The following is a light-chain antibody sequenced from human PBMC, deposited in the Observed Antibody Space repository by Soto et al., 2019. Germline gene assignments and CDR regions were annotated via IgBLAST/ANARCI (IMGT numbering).Light chain of an antibody. V-gene: IGKV1-5*03. CDR2: KAS. CDR1: QSLSSW. Sequence: DIQMTQSPSTLSASVGDRVTITCRASQSLSSWLAWYQQKPGKAPKLLIYKASSLESGVPSRFSGSGSGTEFTLTISSLQPDDCATYYCQQYNSYSPMYTFGQGTKLEIK. J-gene: IGKJ2*01. CDR3: QQYNSYSPMYT.